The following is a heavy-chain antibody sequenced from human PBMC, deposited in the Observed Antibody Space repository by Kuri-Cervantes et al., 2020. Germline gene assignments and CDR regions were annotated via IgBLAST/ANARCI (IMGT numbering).Heavy chain of an antibody. CDR3: AKGWWELRTHDAFDI. V-gene: IGHV1-24*01. D-gene: IGHD1-26*01. Sequence: ASVKVSCKVSGYTLTELSMHWVRQAPGKGLEWMGGFDPEDGETIYAQKFQGRVTMTEDTSTDTAYMELSSLRSEDTAVYYCAKGWWELRTHDAFDIWGQGTMVTVSS. CDR1: GYTLTELS. CDR2: FDPEDGET. J-gene: IGHJ3*02.